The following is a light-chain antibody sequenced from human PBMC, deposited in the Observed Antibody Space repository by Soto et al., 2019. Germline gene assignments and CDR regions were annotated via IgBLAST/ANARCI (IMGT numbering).Light chain of an antibody. CDR3: CSYGGYSTYV. CDR1: SSDVGAYDF. CDR2: EVS. V-gene: IGLV2-23*02. J-gene: IGLJ1*01. Sequence: QSVLTQPASVSGSPGQSITISCTGTSSDVGAYDFVSWYQQHPDKAPKLMIYEVSNRPSGVSNRFSGSNSGNTASLTISGLQAEDEAVYYCCSYGGYSTYVFAPETKVTVL.